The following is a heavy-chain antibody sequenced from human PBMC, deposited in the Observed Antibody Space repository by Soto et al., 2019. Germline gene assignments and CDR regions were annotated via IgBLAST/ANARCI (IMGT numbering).Heavy chain of an antibody. CDR1: GGSISSSSYY. D-gene: IGHD2-15*01. Sequence: QLQLQESGPGLVKPSETLSLTCTVCGGSISSSSYYWGWIRQPPGKGLEWIGSIYYSGSTYYNPSLKSRVTISVDTSKNQFSLKLSSVTAADTAVYYCASPLAATNAFDIWGQGTMVTVSS. CDR2: IYYSGST. J-gene: IGHJ3*02. V-gene: IGHV4-39*01. CDR3: ASPLAATNAFDI.